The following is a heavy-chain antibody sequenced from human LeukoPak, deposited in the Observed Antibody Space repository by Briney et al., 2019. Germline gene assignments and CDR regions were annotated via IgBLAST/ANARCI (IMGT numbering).Heavy chain of an antibody. J-gene: IGHJ3*01. D-gene: IGHD1-14*01. CDR3: ARLRFRYKNKASPTSYEAFDV. Sequence: SETLSLTCTVSGGSISSYYWSWIRQPPGKGLEWIGYIYYSGSTNYNPSLKSRVTISVDTSMNQFSLKLTSVTAADTANYYCARLRFRYKNKASPTSYEAFDVWGQGTVVTISS. V-gene: IGHV4-59*08. CDR2: IYYSGST. CDR1: GGSISSYY.